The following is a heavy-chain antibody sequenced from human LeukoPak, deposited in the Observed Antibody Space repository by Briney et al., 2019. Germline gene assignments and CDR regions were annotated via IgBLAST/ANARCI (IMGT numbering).Heavy chain of an antibody. J-gene: IGHJ4*02. V-gene: IGHV3-21*01. CDR3: ARLRRNNDNSGYYYYYDY. D-gene: IGHD3-22*01. CDR2: ISGSSRHI. Sequence: GGSLRLSCAASGFTFSSYSMAWVRQAPGKGLVWVSSISGSSRHIHYTDSVEGRFTISRDNAKDSLYLQMNSLRAEDTAVYYCARLRRNNDNSGYYYYYDYWGQGTLVTVSS. CDR1: GFTFSSYS.